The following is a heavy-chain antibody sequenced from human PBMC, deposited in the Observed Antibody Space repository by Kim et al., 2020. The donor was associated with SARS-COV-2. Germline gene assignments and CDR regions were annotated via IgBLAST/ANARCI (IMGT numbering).Heavy chain of an antibody. J-gene: IGHJ5*02. CDR2: IDYTGTT. Sequence: SETLSLTCSVFGGSISNVDFYWGWIRQPPGKGLEWVGNIDYTGTTYYNPSLKSRVNMSVDSSKNQFSVSLTSLTAADTAIYYCARPYRRRGGGAWVDTWGRGTLVTVSS. CDR1: GGSISNVDFY. CDR3: ARPYRRRGGGAWVDT. V-gene: IGHV4-39*01. D-gene: IGHD3-16*01.